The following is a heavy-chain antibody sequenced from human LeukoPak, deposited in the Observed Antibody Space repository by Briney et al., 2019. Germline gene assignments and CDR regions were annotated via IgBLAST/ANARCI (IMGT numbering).Heavy chain of an antibody. CDR1: GYSFTSYW. V-gene: IGHV3-73*01. CDR2: IRSKANSYAT. Sequence: GESLKISCKGSGYSFTSYWIGWVRQASGKGLEWVGRIRSKANSYATAYAASVKGRFTISRDDSKNTAYLQMNSLKTEDTAVYYCTRHFPPVNTAMVLADAFDIWGQGTMVTVSS. D-gene: IGHD5-18*01. CDR3: TRHFPPVNTAMVLADAFDI. J-gene: IGHJ3*02.